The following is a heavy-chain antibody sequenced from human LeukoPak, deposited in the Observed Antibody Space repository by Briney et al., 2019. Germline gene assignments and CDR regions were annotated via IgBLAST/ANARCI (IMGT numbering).Heavy chain of an antibody. V-gene: IGHV3-7*01. D-gene: IGHD6-13*01. CDR1: GFTFSSYW. Sequence: NPGGSLRLSCAASGFTFSSYWMSWVRQAPGKGLEWVVNIKQDGSEKYYVDSVKGRFTISRDNAKNSLYLQMNSLRAEDTAVYYCASFIARYAFDIWGQGTMVTVSS. CDR3: ASFIARYAFDI. CDR2: IKQDGSEK. J-gene: IGHJ3*02.